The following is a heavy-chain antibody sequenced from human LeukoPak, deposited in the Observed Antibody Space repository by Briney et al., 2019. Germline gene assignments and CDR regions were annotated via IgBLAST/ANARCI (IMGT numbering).Heavy chain of an antibody. CDR3: AKQGGGGSGWYLDH. CDR1: GFTFSNYA. V-gene: IGHV3-23*01. D-gene: IGHD6-19*01. CDR2: ISGRGSGT. Sequence: QTGGSLRLSCAASGFTFSNYAVNWVRQAPGKGLEWVSGISGRGSGTYYTDSVKGRFAISRDNSKNTVYLQMSSLRAEDTALYYCAKQGGGGSGWYLDHWGQGTLVTVSS. J-gene: IGHJ4*02.